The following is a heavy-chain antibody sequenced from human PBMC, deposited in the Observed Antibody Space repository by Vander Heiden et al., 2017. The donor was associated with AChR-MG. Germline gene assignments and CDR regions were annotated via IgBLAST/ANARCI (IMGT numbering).Heavy chain of an antibody. CDR3: ARDSYSSSWYSLSEMGWFDP. CDR2: ISSSSSYI. D-gene: IGHD6-13*01. J-gene: IGHJ5*02. Sequence: EVQLVESGGGLVKPGGSLRLSCAASGFTFSSYSMNGVRQAPGKGLEWVSSISSSSSYIYYADSVKGRFTISRDNAKNSLYLQMNSLRAEDTAVYYCARDSYSSSWYSLSEMGWFDPWGQGTLVTVSS. V-gene: IGHV3-21*01. CDR1: GFTFSSYS.